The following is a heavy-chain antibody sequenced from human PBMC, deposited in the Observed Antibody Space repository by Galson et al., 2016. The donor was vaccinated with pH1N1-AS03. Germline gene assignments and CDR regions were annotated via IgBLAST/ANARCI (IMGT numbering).Heavy chain of an antibody. CDR1: GFTFSSYD. Sequence: SLRLSCAASGFTFSSYDMSWARQAPGKGLEWVSTIKGAGSGTFYAESVKGRFTISRDNSKATLYLQMSRLRADDTAVYYCEGSDFWGHGTLVTVSS. CDR2: IKGAGSGT. CDR3: EGSDF. V-gene: IGHV3-23*01. J-gene: IGHJ5*01.